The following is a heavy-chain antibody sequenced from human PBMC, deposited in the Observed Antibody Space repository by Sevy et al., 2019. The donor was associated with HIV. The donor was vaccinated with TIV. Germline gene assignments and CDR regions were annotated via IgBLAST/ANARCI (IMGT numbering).Heavy chain of an antibody. J-gene: IGHJ4*02. CDR3: ATNQVMAL. CDR1: GFTFSTYE. Sequence: GESLKISCAASGFTFSTYEMNWVRQAPGKGLEWLSYINSGGGTIHYADSVKGRFTISRDNAKNSLSLQMNSLRAEDTAVYYCATNQVMALWGQGTLVTVSS. CDR2: INSGGGTI. V-gene: IGHV3-48*03. D-gene: IGHD3-16*01.